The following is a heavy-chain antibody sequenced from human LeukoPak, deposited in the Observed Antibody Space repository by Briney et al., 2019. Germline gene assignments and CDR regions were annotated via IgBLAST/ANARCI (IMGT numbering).Heavy chain of an antibody. CDR3: ARADRLDGAPYLIGP. Sequence: GASVKVSCKTSGYTFTDYYMHWVRQAPGQGLEWMGWINPNSGVTSSAQKFQGRVTMTRATSITTVYMEVRWLTSDDTAIYYCARADRLDGAPYLIGPWGQGTLVTVSS. J-gene: IGHJ5*02. V-gene: IGHV1-2*02. D-gene: IGHD2-21*01. CDR2: INPNSGVT. CDR1: GYTFTDYY.